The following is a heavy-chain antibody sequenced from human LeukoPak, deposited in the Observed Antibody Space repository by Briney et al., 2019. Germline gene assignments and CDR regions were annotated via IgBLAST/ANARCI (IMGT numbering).Heavy chain of an antibody. D-gene: IGHD3-22*01. J-gene: IGHJ4*02. CDR1: GFTFSSYG. V-gene: IGHV3-30*03. CDR2: ISYDGSNK. CDR3: ARGRYYYDSSGYYY. Sequence: PGGSLRLSCAASGFTFSSYGMHWVRQAPGKGLEWVAVISYDGSNKYYADSVKGRFTISRDNSKNTLYLQMNSLRAEDTAVYYCARGRYYYDSSGYYYWGQGTLVTVSS.